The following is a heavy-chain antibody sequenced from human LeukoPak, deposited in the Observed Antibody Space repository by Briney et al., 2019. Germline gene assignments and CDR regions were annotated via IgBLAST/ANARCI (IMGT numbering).Heavy chain of an antibody. CDR1: GGSISSYY. CDR2: IYYSGST. Sequence: SETLSLTCTVSGGSISSYYWSWIRQPPGKGLEWIGYIYYSGSTNYNPSLRSRVTISVDTSKNQFSLKLSSVTAADTAVYYCARGNSSSWPSYYYYYYGMDVWGQGTTVTVSS. D-gene: IGHD6-13*01. V-gene: IGHV4-59*01. CDR3: ARGNSSSWPSYYYYYYGMDV. J-gene: IGHJ6*02.